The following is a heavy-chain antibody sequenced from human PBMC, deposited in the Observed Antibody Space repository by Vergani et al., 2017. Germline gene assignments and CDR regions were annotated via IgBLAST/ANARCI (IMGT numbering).Heavy chain of an antibody. CDR3: ASVMTIFRPGMDV. CDR1: GYTFTGYY. D-gene: IGHD3-9*01. V-gene: IGHV1-2*02. CDR2: INPNSGGT. J-gene: IGHJ6*02. Sequence: QVQLVQSGAEVKKPGASVKVSCKASGYTFTGYYMHWVREAPGQGLAWMGWINPNSGGTNYAQKFQGRVTMTRDTSISTAYMELSRKKSDDTAVYYGASVMTIFRPGMDVGGQGRTVTAS.